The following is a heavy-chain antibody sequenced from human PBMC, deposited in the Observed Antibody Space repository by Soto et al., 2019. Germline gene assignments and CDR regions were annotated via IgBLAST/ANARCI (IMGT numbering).Heavy chain of an antibody. Sequence: QVQLVQSGAEVKKPGSSVKVSCKTFGGPFSTYTLNWVRQAPGQGLEWMGGIIPALGEATYAQKFQGRVTITADKSSNTAYMDLSSMRSEATAVYYCARASFCSGYRNNWFHTWGQGTLVTASS. D-gene: IGHD3-22*01. CDR2: IIPALGEA. CDR1: GGPFSTYT. J-gene: IGHJ5*02. V-gene: IGHV1-69*06. CDR3: ARASFCSGYRNNWFHT.